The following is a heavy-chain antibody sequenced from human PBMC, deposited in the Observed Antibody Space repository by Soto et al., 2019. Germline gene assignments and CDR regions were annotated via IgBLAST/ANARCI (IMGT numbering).Heavy chain of an antibody. Sequence: QVQLVQSGAEVKKPGSSVKVSCKASGGTFSSYAISWVRQAPGQGLEWMGGIIPIFGTANYAQKFQGRVTITADESTSTAYIELSSLRSEDTAVYYCARITIFGVVISKGSFDYWGQGTLVTVSS. CDR2: IIPIFGTA. CDR1: GGTFSSYA. V-gene: IGHV1-69*01. D-gene: IGHD3-3*01. CDR3: ARITIFGVVISKGSFDY. J-gene: IGHJ4*02.